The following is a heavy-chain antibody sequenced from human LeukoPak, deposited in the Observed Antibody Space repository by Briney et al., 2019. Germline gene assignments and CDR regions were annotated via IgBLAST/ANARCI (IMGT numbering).Heavy chain of an antibody. Sequence: GSLRLSCAASGFTFNDYYMAWIRRAPGKGLEWVSYISSSGSTIYYADSAKGRFTISRDNAKNSLYLQMDSLRAEDTAIYYCARDGSGRSGWEFDFWGQGTLVTVSS. CDR2: ISSSGSTI. D-gene: IGHD6-19*01. CDR1: GFTFNDYY. J-gene: IGHJ4*02. V-gene: IGHV3-11*01. CDR3: ARDGSGRSGWEFDF.